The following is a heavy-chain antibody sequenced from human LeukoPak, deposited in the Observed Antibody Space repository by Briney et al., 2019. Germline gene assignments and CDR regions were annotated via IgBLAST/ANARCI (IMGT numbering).Heavy chain of an antibody. CDR2: ISGSGGTT. V-gene: IGHV3-23*01. CDR1: GFTFSSYG. CDR3: AKDRLGALLYFDS. Sequence: GGSLRLSCAASGFTFSSYGMSWVRQAPGKGLEWVSAISGSGGTTYYADSVKGRFTISRDNSMNTLYLQMNSLRAEDTAVYSCAKDRLGALLYFDSWGQGTLVTVSS. D-gene: IGHD1-26*01. J-gene: IGHJ4*02.